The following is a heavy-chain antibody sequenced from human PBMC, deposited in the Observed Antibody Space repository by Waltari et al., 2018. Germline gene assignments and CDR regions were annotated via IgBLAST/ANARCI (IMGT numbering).Heavy chain of an antibody. D-gene: IGHD3-22*01. V-gene: IGHV1-69*05. CDR2: IIPIFCTA. J-gene: IGHJ4*02. Sequence: QVQLVQSGAEVKTPGSSLKVYCKATGGAFSSDAISRALQVARQGLVWMGGIIPIFCTANYEQKFQGRVTITTDESTSTAYMELSSLRSEDTAVYYCARGHYDSSCYYYGFDYWGQGTLVTVSS. CDR1: GGAFSSDA. CDR3: ARGHYDSSCYYYGFDY.